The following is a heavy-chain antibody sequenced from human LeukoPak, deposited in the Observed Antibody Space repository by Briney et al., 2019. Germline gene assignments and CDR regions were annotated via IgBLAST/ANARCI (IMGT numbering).Heavy chain of an antibody. CDR3: AKDLYSGGRNGFDY. D-gene: IGHD6-25*01. CDR1: EFTFSGYG. J-gene: IGHJ4*02. Sequence: GGSLRLSCAASEFTFSGYGMSWVRQAPGRGLEWVSSISSSGDRTYYADSVKGRFTVSRDNSKNSLYLQMNSLRAEDTAVYYCAKDLYSGGRNGFDYWGQGTLVTVSS. V-gene: IGHV3-23*01. CDR2: ISSSGDRT.